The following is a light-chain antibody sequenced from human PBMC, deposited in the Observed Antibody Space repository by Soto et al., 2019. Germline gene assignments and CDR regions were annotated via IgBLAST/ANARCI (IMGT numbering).Light chain of an antibody. CDR2: RAS. CDR1: QSISTW. V-gene: IGKV1-5*03. Sequence: IQMSQSPSSLSAYVEDRVTVTCRASQSISTWLACFQQKPGKAPKLLIYRASSLESGAPSRFSGTGSGTEFTLTISSLQPDDFATYYCQQYDDYPWTFGQGTKV. CDR3: QQYDDYPWT. J-gene: IGKJ1*01.